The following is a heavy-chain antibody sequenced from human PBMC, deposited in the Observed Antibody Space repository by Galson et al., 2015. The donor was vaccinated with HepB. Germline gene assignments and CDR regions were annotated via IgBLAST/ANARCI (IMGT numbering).Heavy chain of an antibody. Sequence: SLRLSCAASGFTFSSSAMNWVRQAPGKGLEWVAAVSGSAAGTEYGITTDYADSVNGRFTISRDNSKNTMYLQMNSLRAEDTAVYYCAKVGPSSSSTRCSDYYFDYWGQGTLVTVSS. V-gene: IGHV3-23*01. D-gene: IGHD2-2*01. CDR3: AKVGPSSSSTRCSDYYFDY. CDR2: VSGSAAGTEYGITT. CDR1: GFTFSSSA. J-gene: IGHJ4*02.